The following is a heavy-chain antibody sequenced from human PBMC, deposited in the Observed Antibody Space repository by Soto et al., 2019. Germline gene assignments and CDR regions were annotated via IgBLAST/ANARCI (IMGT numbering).Heavy chain of an antibody. D-gene: IGHD1-26*01. CDR2: IHGGGGGA. CDR3: AKDRMSGNSAWDPLDI. Sequence: EVQLLESGGGLVQPGGALRLSCAASGFIFSQYAMTWVRQAPGKGLEWVSSIHGGGGGAYYADSVRGRFTISRDDSRRTLSLQMNSLRHEDTVTYYCAKDRMSGNSAWDPLDIWGQGTMVIVS. J-gene: IGHJ3*02. CDR1: GFIFSQYA. V-gene: IGHV3-23*01.